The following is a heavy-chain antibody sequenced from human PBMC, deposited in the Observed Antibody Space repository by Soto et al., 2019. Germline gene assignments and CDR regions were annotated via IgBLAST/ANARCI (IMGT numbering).Heavy chain of an antibody. J-gene: IGHJ6*02. Sequence: GASVKVSCKASGYTFSVYHIHWLRQAPGQGLEWMGWIHPNSGGTNYAQRFEGRVTMTRDTSINTAYMELSRLTSDDTAVYYCSKGLQRGMDVWGQGTTVTVSS. D-gene: IGHD4-4*01. V-gene: IGHV1-2*02. CDR2: IHPNSGGT. CDR3: SKGLQRGMDV. CDR1: GYTFSVYH.